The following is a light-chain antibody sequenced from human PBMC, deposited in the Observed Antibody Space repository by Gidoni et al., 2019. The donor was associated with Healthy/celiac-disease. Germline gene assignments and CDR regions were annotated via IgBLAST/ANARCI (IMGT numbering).Light chain of an antibody. Sequence: DIVMTQSPDSLAVSLGAGATINCKSSQSFLYSSNNKNYFAWYQQKPGQPPKLLIYLASTRESGVPDRFSGSGSGTDFTLTISSLQAEDVAVYYCQQYYSTPWTFGQGTKVEIK. CDR1: QSFLYSSNNKNY. V-gene: IGKV4-1*01. CDR3: QQYYSTPWT. CDR2: LAS. J-gene: IGKJ1*01.